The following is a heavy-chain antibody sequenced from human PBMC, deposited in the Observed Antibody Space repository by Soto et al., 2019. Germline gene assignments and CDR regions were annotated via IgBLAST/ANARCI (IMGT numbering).Heavy chain of an antibody. Sequence: QVQLQESGPGLVKPSGTLSLTCAVSGGSIRSSSWWTWLRQSPGKGLEWIGEIYHAGSPNYNPSVQSRVTISADTSKNLFALRLTSVTAADTAIYYCARASSFRGDFDSWGQGTAVTVSS. CDR1: GGSIRSSSW. V-gene: IGHV4-4*02. CDR3: ARASSFRGDFDS. CDR2: IYHAGSP. J-gene: IGHJ3*02. D-gene: IGHD2-21*01.